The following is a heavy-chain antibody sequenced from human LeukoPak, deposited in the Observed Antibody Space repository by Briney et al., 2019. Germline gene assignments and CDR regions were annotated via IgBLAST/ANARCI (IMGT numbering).Heavy chain of an antibody. D-gene: IGHD3-3*01. CDR1: GGSFNGYY. CDR2: INHSGST. Sequence: SETLSLTCAVYGGSFNGYYWSWIRQPPGKGLEWIGEINHSGSTNYNPSLKSRVTISVDTSKNQFSLKLSSVTAADTAVYYCARPRVVIRNDAFDIWGQGAMVTVSS. CDR3: ARPRVVIRNDAFDI. V-gene: IGHV4-34*01. J-gene: IGHJ3*02.